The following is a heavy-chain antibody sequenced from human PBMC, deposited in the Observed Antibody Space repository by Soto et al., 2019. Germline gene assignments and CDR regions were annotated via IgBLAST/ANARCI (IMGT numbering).Heavy chain of an antibody. J-gene: IGHJ4*02. V-gene: IGHV3-33*01. CDR3: ARGTVSGSCLLDY. CDR1: GFIFSNYA. D-gene: IGHD3-10*01. CDR2: IWSDGSYE. Sequence: QVQLVGSGGGVVQPGRSLRLSCAASGFIFSNYAMHWVRQAPGQGLEWVALIWSDGSYENYAESVKGRFTISRDNSKNTLFLQVNGLGVDDTAVYFCARGTVSGSCLLDYWGQGTLVTVSS.